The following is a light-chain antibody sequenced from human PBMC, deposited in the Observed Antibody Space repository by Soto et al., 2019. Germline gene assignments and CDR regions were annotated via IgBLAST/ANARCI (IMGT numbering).Light chain of an antibody. CDR3: QQTYSTPGWT. J-gene: IGKJ1*01. CDR1: KTITSD. Sequence: DIQMTQSPSSLSASVGARVTITCRASKTITSDLNWYQQRPGKAPKLLIYAASNLQSGVPSRFSGSGSGTDFTFIISSLQPEDSATYYCQQTYSTPGWTFGQGTKVEIK. V-gene: IGKV1-39*01. CDR2: AAS.